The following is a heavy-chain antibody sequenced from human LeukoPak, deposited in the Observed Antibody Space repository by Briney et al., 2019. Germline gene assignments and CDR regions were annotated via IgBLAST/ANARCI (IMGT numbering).Heavy chain of an antibody. Sequence: GGSLRLSCAASGFTFSSYSMNWVRQAPGRGLEWVSYISSSSSTIYYADSVKGRFTISRDNAKNSLYLQMNSLRAEDTAVYYCARDLCSSTSCYAGWFDPWGQGTLVTVSS. D-gene: IGHD2-2*01. CDR3: ARDLCSSTSCYAGWFDP. CDR1: GFTFSSYS. J-gene: IGHJ5*02. V-gene: IGHV3-48*01. CDR2: ISSSSSTI.